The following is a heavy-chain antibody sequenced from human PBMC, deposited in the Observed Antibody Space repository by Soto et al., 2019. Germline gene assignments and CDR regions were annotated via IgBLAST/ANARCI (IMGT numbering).Heavy chain of an antibody. CDR2: IKQDGSEK. J-gene: IGHJ5*02. CDR1: GFTFSSYW. Sequence: EVQLVESGGGLVQPGGSLRLSCAASGFTFSSYWMSWVRQAPGKGLEWVANIKQDGSEKYYVDSVKGRFTISRDNAKNSLYLQMNSLRAEDTAVYYCAREPRSLMVYAPMPPNNWFDPWGQGTLVTVSS. V-gene: IGHV3-7*01. D-gene: IGHD2-8*01. CDR3: AREPRSLMVYAPMPPNNWFDP.